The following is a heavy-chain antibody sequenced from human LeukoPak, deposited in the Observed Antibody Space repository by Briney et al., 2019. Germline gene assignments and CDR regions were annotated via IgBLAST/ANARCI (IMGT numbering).Heavy chain of an antibody. CDR1: GFNLRSYG. D-gene: IGHD3-10*01. J-gene: IGHJ4*02. CDR3: AKDLSGKYYGSGSYPDY. V-gene: IGHV3-30*18. Sequence: PGGSLRLSCVVSGFNLRSYGMHWVRQAPGKGLEWVAVISYDGSNKYYANSVKGRFTISRDNSKNTLYLQMNSLRAEDTAVYYCAKDLSGKYYGSGSYPDYWGQGTLVTVSS. CDR2: ISYDGSNK.